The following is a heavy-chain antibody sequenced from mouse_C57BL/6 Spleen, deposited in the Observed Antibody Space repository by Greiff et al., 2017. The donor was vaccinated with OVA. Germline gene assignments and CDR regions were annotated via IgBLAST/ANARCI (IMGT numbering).Heavy chain of an antibody. V-gene: IGHV1-26*01. CDR3: ARGYYDYPFAY. CDR2: INPNNGGT. D-gene: IGHD2-4*01. J-gene: IGHJ3*01. Sequence: EVQLQQSGPELVKPGASVKISCKASGYTFTDYYMNWVKQSHGKSLEWIGDINPNNGGTSYNQKFKGKATLTVDKSSSTAYMELRRLTAEDSAVYYCARGYYDYPFAYWGQGTLVTVSA. CDR1: GYTFTDYY.